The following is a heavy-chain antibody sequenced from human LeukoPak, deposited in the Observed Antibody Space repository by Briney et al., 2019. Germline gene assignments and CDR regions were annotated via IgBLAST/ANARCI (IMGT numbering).Heavy chain of an antibody. Sequence: GGSLRLSCAASGFTFSHARMNWVRQAPGKGLEWIGLIKSYVHGGTTDYAAPVQGRFTISRDDSKSIVYLQMTSLRAEDTGLYSCFDYNADNSGDYWGQGTLVTVSS. D-gene: IGHD4-23*01. V-gene: IGHV3-15*01. CDR3: FDYNADNSGDY. CDR1: GFTFSHAR. CDR2: IKSYVHGGTT. J-gene: IGHJ4*02.